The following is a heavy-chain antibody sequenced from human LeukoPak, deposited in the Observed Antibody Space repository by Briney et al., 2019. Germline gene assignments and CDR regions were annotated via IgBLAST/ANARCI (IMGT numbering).Heavy chain of an antibody. J-gene: IGHJ3*02. Sequence: SETLSLTCTVSGGSISSYYWSWIRQPPGKGLEWIGYIYYSGSTNYNPSLKSRVTISVDTSKNQFSLKPSSVTAADTAVYYCARDHLEPGANAFDIWGQGTMVTVSS. D-gene: IGHD3-10*01. CDR2: IYYSGST. V-gene: IGHV4-59*01. CDR3: ARDHLEPGANAFDI. CDR1: GGSISSYY.